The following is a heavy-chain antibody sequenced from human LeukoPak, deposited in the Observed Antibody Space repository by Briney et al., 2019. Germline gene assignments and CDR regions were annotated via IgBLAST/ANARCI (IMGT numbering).Heavy chain of an antibody. D-gene: IGHD6-13*01. Sequence: GESLKISCKGSGYSFITYRIGWVRQMPGKGLEWMGIIYPGDSDTRYSPSFQGQVTISADKSISTAYLQWSSLKASDTAMYYCARLITSSSWYYFGYWGQGTLVTVSS. CDR2: IYPGDSDT. CDR1: GYSFITYR. J-gene: IGHJ4*02. CDR3: ARLITSSSWYYFGY. V-gene: IGHV5-51*01.